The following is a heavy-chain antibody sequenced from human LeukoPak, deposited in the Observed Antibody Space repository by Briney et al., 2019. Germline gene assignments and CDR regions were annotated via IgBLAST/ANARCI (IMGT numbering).Heavy chain of an antibody. D-gene: IGHD1-14*01. CDR1: GFTFTSSA. CDR2: IVVGSGNR. V-gene: IGHV1-58*02. Sequence: SVKVSCKASGFTFTSSAMQWVRQARGQRPEWIGWIVVGSGNRNYAQKFQERVSITRDMSTGTAYMELSSLRSEDTAVYFCAAGTSGRPEYFQHWGQGTLVTVSS. J-gene: IGHJ1*01. CDR3: AAGTSGRPEYFQH.